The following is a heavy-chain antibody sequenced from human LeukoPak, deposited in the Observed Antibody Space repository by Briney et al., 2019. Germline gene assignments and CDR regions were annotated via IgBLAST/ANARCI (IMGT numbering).Heavy chain of an antibody. V-gene: IGHV1-18*01. D-gene: IGHD3-16*02. J-gene: IGHJ4*02. CDR1: GYTFTSYG. Sequence: ASVKVSCKASGYTFTSYGISWVRQAPGQGLEWMGWISAYNGNTNYAQKLQGRVTMTTDTSTSTAYMELRSLRSEDTAVYYCAREPLRLGELSLYSTPDYWGQGTLVTVSS. CDR2: ISAYNGNT. CDR3: AREPLRLGELSLYSTPDY.